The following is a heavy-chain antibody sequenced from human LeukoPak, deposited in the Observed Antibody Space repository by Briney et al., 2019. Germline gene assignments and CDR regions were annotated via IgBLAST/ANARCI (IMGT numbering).Heavy chain of an antibody. CDR2: IYYSGST. D-gene: IGHD2-15*01. CDR1: GGSISSSSYY. J-gene: IGHJ4*02. Sequence: PSETLSLTCTVSGGSISSSSYYWGWIRQPPGKGLEWIGSIYYSGSTYYNPSLKSRVTISVDTSKNQFSLKLSSVTAADTAVYYCARGIIGYCSGGSCYRTPRFDYWGQGTLVTVSS. CDR3: ARGIIGYCSGGSCYRTPRFDY. V-gene: IGHV4-39*07.